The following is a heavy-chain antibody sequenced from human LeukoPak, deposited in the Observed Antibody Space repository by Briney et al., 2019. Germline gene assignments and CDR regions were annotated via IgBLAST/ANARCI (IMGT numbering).Heavy chain of an antibody. CDR2: INHSGST. CDR1: GGSFSGYY. J-gene: IGHJ4*02. V-gene: IGHV4-34*01. Sequence: PSETLSLTCAVYGGSFSGYYWSWIRQPPGKGLEWIGEINHSGSTNYNPSLKSRVTTSVDTSKNQFSLKLSSVTAADTAVYYCARGWGVVITFDYWGQGTLVTVSS. D-gene: IGHD3-3*01. CDR3: ARGWGVVITFDY.